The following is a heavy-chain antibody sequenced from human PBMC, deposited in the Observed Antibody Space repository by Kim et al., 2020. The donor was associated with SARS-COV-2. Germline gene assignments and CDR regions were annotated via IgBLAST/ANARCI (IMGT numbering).Heavy chain of an antibody. D-gene: IGHD3-22*01. CDR2: IYFSGST. Sequence: SETLSLTCTVSGGSISSGDYFWSWIRQPPGKGLEWVGYIYFSGSTYYNPSLKSRLTISVDTSKNQFSLKLGSVTAADTAVYYCARVQKSGYHSDSSGYPDYWGQGTLVTVSS. J-gene: IGHJ4*02. CDR1: GGSISSGDYF. CDR3: ARVQKSGYHSDSSGYPDY. V-gene: IGHV4-30-4*01.